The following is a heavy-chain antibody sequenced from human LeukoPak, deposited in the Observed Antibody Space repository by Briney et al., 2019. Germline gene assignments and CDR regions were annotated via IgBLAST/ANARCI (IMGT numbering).Heavy chain of an antibody. CDR1: GSTFSDHY. D-gene: IGHD6-19*01. J-gene: IGHJ4*02. CDR2: TTNKANSYTT. V-gene: IGHV3-72*01. CDR3: GRLSRTGISSGWYFFDY. Sequence: GGSLRLSCAASGSTFSDHYIDWVRQAPGKGLEWVGRTTNKANSYTTKYAVSVKGRFTISRDDSKNSAYLQMSSLKMEDTAVYYCGRLSRTGISSGWYFFDYWGQGTLVTVFS.